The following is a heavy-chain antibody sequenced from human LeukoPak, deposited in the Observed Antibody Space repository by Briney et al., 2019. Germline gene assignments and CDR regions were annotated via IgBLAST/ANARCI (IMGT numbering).Heavy chain of an antibody. Sequence: PSETLSLTCTVSGNSISSGDNYWSWIRQPAGKGLEWIGRIYTSGSTNYNPSLKSRVTISVDTSKNQFSLKLSSVTAADTAVYYCATDTSDVVPAGSGAFDIWGQGTMVTVSS. J-gene: IGHJ3*02. V-gene: IGHV4-61*02. D-gene: IGHD2-2*01. CDR3: ATDTSDVVPAGSGAFDI. CDR1: GNSISSGDNY. CDR2: IYTSGST.